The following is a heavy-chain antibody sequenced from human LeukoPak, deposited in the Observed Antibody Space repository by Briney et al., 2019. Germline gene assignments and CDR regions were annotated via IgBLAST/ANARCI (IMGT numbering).Heavy chain of an antibody. CDR2: INPNSGGT. CDR1: GYTFTGYY. Sequence: ASVKVSCKASGYTFTGYYMHWVRQAPGQGLEWMGWINPNSGGTNYAHKFQGRVTMNRDTSISTPYMELSRLRSDDPAVYYCARERLTIFGRTWFDPWGQGTLVTVSS. V-gene: IGHV1-2*07. J-gene: IGHJ5*02. D-gene: IGHD3-3*01. CDR3: ARERLTIFGRTWFDP.